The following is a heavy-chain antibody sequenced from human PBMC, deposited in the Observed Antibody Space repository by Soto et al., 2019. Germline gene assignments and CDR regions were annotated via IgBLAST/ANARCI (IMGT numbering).Heavy chain of an antibody. J-gene: IGHJ4*02. CDR1: GFTFSSSA. Sequence: GGALRLSCAASGFTFSSSAMSWVRQAPGTGLEWVSAISGSGGSTYYADSVKGRFTISRDNSKNTLYLQMNSRRAEDTAVYCCAKDRGSSSWYFAYWGQGTLVTVSS. CDR3: AKDRGSSSWYFAY. CDR2: ISGSGGST. V-gene: IGHV3-23*01. D-gene: IGHD6-13*01.